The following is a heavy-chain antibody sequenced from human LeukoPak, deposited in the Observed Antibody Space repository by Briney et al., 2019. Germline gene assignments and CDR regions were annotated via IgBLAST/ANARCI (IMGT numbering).Heavy chain of an antibody. CDR2: IYHSGST. CDR1: GYSISSGYY. Sequence: PSETLSLTCTVSGYSISSGYYWAWIRQPPGKGLEWIGSIYHSGSTYYNPSLKSRVTISVDTSKNQFSLKLSSVTAADTAVYYCNRDYVGASWFDPWGQGTLVTVSS. CDR3: NRDYVGASWFDP. V-gene: IGHV4-38-2*02. J-gene: IGHJ5*02. D-gene: IGHD4-17*01.